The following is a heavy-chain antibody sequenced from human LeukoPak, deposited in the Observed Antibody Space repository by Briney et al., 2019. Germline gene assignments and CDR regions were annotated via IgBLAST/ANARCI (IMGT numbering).Heavy chain of an antibody. J-gene: IGHJ4*02. D-gene: IGHD5-12*01. Sequence: ASVKVSCKASGGTFSSYAISWVRQAPGQGLEWMGGFDPEDGETIYAQKFQGRGTMTEDTSTDTAYMELSSLRSEDTAVYYCATAGDSGYDYKDYFDYWGQGTLVTVSS. CDR1: GGTFSSYA. CDR3: ATAGDSGYDYKDYFDY. CDR2: FDPEDGET. V-gene: IGHV1-24*01.